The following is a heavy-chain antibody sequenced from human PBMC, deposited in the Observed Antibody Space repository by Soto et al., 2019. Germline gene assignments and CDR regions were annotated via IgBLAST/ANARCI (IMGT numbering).Heavy chain of an antibody. CDR3: ARAQGYYYGMDX. J-gene: IGHJ6*02. CDR1: GYTFTSYD. Sequence: ASVKVSCKASGYTFTSYDINWVRQATGQGLEWMGCMNHNSGNTGYAQKFQGRVTMTRNTSISTAYMELSSLRSEDTAVYYCARAQGYYYGMDXWGQGTTVTVS. V-gene: IGHV1-8*01. CDR2: MNHNSGNT.